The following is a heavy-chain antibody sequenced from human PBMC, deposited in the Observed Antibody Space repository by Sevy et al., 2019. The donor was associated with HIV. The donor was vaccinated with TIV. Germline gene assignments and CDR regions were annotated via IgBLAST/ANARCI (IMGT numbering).Heavy chain of an antibody. CDR1: GGSISSGGYS. Sequence: SETLSLTCAVSGGSISSGGYSWNWIRQPPGKGLEWIGYIYHTGNTYYNPSLKSRVTISVDRSNNQFSLKLNSVTAADTAVYYCARAAARMTTVIHFDYWGQGTLVTVSS. CDR3: ARAAARMTTVIHFDY. J-gene: IGHJ4*02. D-gene: IGHD4-17*01. CDR2: IYHTGNT. V-gene: IGHV4-30-2*01.